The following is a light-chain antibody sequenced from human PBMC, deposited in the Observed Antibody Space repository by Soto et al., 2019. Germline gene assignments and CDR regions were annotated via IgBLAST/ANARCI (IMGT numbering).Light chain of an antibody. CDR2: GAS. Sequence: DRPMTQSPSSLSASVGDIVTITCQARQDISYYLNWYQQISGQAPKLLIYGASNLETGVPSRFSGSASWTDFSFTISSLQHEDIATYYCQQYDNLPFTFVPGTKVDIK. J-gene: IGKJ3*01. V-gene: IGKV1-33*01. CDR3: QQYDNLPFT. CDR1: QDISYY.